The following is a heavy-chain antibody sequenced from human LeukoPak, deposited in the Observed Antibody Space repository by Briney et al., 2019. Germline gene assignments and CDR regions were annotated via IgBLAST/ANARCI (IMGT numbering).Heavy chain of an antibody. CDR1: GYTFTSFD. Sequence: ASVKVSCKASGYTFTSFDINWVRQATGQGLEWMGWMNPNSGNTGCAQNFQGRVTMTRNTSTSTAYMELSSLRSEDTAVYYCARKYCGGDCYSLEVGYFDYWGQGTLVTVSS. J-gene: IGHJ4*02. V-gene: IGHV1-8*01. CDR3: ARKYCGGDCYSLEVGYFDY. D-gene: IGHD2-21*02. CDR2: MNPNSGNT.